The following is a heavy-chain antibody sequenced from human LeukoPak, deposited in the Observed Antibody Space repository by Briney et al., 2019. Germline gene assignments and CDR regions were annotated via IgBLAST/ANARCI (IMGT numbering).Heavy chain of an antibody. D-gene: IGHD4-11*01. CDR1: GGSISSSSYY. CDR2: IYYSGST. V-gene: IGHV4-39*07. Sequence: SETLSLTCTVSGGSISSSSYYWGWIRQPPGKGLEWIGSIYYSGSTYHNPSLKSRVIISVDTSKNQFSLKLSSVTAADTAVYYCARIDDYSNVYYYYYMDVWGKGTTVTVSS. CDR3: ARIDDYSNVYYYYYMDV. J-gene: IGHJ6*03.